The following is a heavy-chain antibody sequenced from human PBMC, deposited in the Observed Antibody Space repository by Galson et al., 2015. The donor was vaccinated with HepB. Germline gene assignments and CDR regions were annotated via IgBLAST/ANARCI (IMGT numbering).Heavy chain of an antibody. J-gene: IGHJ4*02. Sequence: SLRLSCAASGFTFSRYAMHWVRQAPGKGLEWVAVISYDGSNKYYADSVKGRFTISRDNSKNTLYLQMNSLRAEDTAVYYCARDRDIVVVVAATQDGTSPDYWGQGTLVTVSS. D-gene: IGHD2-15*01. CDR2: ISYDGSNK. CDR1: GFTFSRYA. CDR3: ARDRDIVVVVAATQDGTSPDY. V-gene: IGHV3-30*04.